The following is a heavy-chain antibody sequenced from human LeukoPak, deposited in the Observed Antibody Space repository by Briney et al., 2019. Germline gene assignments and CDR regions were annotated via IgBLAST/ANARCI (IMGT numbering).Heavy chain of an antibody. CDR3: ARDPYDFWSGYLAGMDV. CDR2: IYYSGST. CDR1: GGSISSGDYY. V-gene: IGHV4-30-4*01. D-gene: IGHD3-3*01. J-gene: IGHJ6*02. Sequence: SETLSLTCTVSGGSISSGDYYWSWIRQPPGKGLEWIGYIYYSGSTYYNPSLKSRVTISVDTSKNQFSLKLSSVTAADTAVYYCARDPYDFWSGYLAGMDVWGQGTTVTVSS.